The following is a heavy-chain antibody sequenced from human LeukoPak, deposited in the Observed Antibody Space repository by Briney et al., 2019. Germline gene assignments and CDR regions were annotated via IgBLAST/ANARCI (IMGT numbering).Heavy chain of an antibody. Sequence: SETLSLTCTVSGGSISSDWYWGWVRQPPGNGLEWIGAIYRNGDTYYNPSLKSRVAISLDTSKNQFSLRLNSVTAADTAVYYCARAKRDYYDNSGYESYYYFMDVWGKGTTVTVSS. CDR3: ARAKRDYYDNSGYESYYYFMDV. CDR2: IYRNGDT. J-gene: IGHJ6*03. V-gene: IGHV4-38-2*02. CDR1: GGSISSDWY. D-gene: IGHD3-22*01.